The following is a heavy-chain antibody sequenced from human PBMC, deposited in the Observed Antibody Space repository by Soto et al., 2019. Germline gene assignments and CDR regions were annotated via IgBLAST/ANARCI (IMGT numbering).Heavy chain of an antibody. CDR3: ASRAIFGVVRDDAFDI. CDR1: GFTFSSYW. D-gene: IGHD3-3*01. V-gene: IGHV3-7*03. J-gene: IGHJ3*02. Sequence: GGSLRLSCAASGFTFSSYWMSWVRQAPGKGLEWVANIKQDGSEKYYVDSVKGRFTISRDNAKNSLYLQMNSLRAEDTAVYYCASRAIFGVVRDDAFDIWCQGTMVTGS. CDR2: IKQDGSEK.